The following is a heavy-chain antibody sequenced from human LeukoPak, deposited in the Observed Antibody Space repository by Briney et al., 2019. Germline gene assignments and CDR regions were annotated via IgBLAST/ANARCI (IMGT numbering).Heavy chain of an antibody. D-gene: IGHD6-19*01. V-gene: IGHV4-59*12. CDR2: IYHSGST. J-gene: IGHJ4*02. CDR3: ASTPGSSGWYPYYFDY. CDR1: SGSISGYY. Sequence: SETLSLTCTVSSGSISGYYWTWIRQPPGKGLEWIGEIYHSGSTNYNPSLKSRVTISVDKSKNQFSLKLSSVTAADTAVYYCASTPGSSGWYPYYFDYWGQGTLVAVSS.